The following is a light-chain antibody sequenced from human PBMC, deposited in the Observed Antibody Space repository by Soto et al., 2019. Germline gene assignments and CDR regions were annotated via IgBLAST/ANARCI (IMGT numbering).Light chain of an antibody. Sequence: DIQMTQSPSSLSASVGDRVTLTCRASQSVSTYLNWYHQKPGKAPKLLIYAASSLDGGVPSRFSGSGSGTDFTLTISCLQPEDFATYYCQQSYITPLTFGGGTTVEIK. CDR2: AAS. V-gene: IGKV1-39*01. CDR1: QSVSTY. CDR3: QQSYITPLT. J-gene: IGKJ4*01.